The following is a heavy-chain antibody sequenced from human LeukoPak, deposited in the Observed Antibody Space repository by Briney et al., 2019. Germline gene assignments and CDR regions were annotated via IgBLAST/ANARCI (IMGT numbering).Heavy chain of an antibody. J-gene: IGHJ4*02. CDR3: AREWHATFDY. V-gene: IGHV3-7*01. CDR2: IKQDGGEE. D-gene: IGHD1-26*01. CDR1: GFTFSTCW. Sequence: GGSLRLSCAASGFTFSTCWMSWVRQAPGKGLEWVANIKQDGGEEYYVDSVKGRFTISRDNAKNSLYLQMNSLRAEDTAVYYCAREWHATFDYWGQGSLVTVSS.